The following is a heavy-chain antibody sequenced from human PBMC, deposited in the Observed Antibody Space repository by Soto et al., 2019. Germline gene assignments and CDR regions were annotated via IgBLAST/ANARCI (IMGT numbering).Heavy chain of an antibody. D-gene: IGHD2-21*02. Sequence: SETLSLTCTVSGASIRSTDYYWSWIRQAPGKGLEWIGYVYYTGSTYYNPSLMSRLTISIDTSKNQFSLKLTSVTAAETAVYYCVRTARQGAVAPHWFDRWGQGTQVTVSS. CDR3: VRTARQGAVAPHWFDR. CDR1: GASIRSTDYY. V-gene: IGHV4-30-4*01. CDR2: VYYTGST. J-gene: IGHJ5*02.